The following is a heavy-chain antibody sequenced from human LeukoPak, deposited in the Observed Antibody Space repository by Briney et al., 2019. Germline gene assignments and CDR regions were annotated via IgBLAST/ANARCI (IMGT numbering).Heavy chain of an antibody. V-gene: IGHV4-4*07. CDR2: IYASGST. J-gene: IGHJ5*01. CDR3: ARKALPGNWFDS. CDR1: GDSISSYY. Sequence: SETLSLTCTVSGDSISSYYWSWIRQPPGKGLEWIGRIYASGSTNYNPSLKSRVTMSLDTSKNQFSLNLSSVTAADTAVYYCARKALPGNWFDSGGQGTLVTVSS.